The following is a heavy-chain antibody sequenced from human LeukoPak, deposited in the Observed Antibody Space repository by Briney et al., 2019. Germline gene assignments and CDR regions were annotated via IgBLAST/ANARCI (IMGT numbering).Heavy chain of an antibody. D-gene: IGHD3-10*01. CDR1: GYTFTSYA. CDR2: INAGNGNA. J-gene: IGHJ6*04. V-gene: IGHV1-3*01. CDR3: ARFRYGSGNQDYGMDV. Sequence: ASVKVSCKASGYTFTSYAMHWVRQAPGQRLEWMGWINAGNGNAKYSQKFQGRVTITRDTSASTAYMELSSLRSEDTAVYYCARFRYGSGNQDYGMDVWDKGTTVTVSS.